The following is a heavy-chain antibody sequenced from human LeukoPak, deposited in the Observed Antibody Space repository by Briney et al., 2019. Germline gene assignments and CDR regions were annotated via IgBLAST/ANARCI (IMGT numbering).Heavy chain of an antibody. V-gene: IGHV1-2*02. CDR2: INPNSGGT. CDR1: GYTFTGYY. CDR3: AREGASSSWYLNY. Sequence: ASVKVSCKASGYTFTGYYMHWVRQAPGQGLEWMGWINPNSGGTNYAQKFQGRVTMTRDTSISTAYMELSRVRSDDTAVYYCAREGASSSWYLNYWGQGTLVTVSS. D-gene: IGHD6-13*01. J-gene: IGHJ4*02.